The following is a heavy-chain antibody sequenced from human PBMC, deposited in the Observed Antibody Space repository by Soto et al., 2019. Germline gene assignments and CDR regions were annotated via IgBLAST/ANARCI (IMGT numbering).Heavy chain of an antibody. CDR2: ISYDGSNQ. J-gene: IGHJ4*02. V-gene: IGHV3-30*04. CDR1: GFTFSNYA. D-gene: IGHD6-19*01. Sequence: GGSLRLSCAASGFTFSNYAIHWVRQAPGKGLEWVALISYDGSNQYYADSVQGRFTISRDNSKNTLFLEMSSLRAEDTAVYYCARAPSSGWYGGFDYWGQGTLVTVSS. CDR3: ARAPSSGWYGGFDY.